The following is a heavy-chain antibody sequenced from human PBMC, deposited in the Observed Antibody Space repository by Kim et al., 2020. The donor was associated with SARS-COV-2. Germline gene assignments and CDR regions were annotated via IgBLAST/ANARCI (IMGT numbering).Heavy chain of an antibody. V-gene: IGHV3-11*05. Sequence: GGSLRLSCAASGFTFSDYYMSWIRQAPGKGLEWVSYISSSSYTNYADSVKGRFTISRDNAKNSLHLQMNSPRAEDTAVYYCARVGYDYVWGSYRDYYYDYGMDVWGQGTTVTVSS. CDR1: GFTFSDYY. CDR2: ISSSSYT. D-gene: IGHD3-16*02. CDR3: ARVGYDYVWGSYRDYYYDYGMDV. J-gene: IGHJ6*02.